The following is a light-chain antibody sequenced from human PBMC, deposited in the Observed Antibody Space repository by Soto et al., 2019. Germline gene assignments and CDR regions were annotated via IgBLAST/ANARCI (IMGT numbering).Light chain of an antibody. Sequence: ASQMTQSPSSLSASVGDRVTITCRASQGIRNDLGWYQQKPGKAPKLLMFGASSLQSGVPSRFSGSGSGTEFTLTISSLQPDDFATYYCQQYNTYSTFGQGTRLEIK. CDR2: GAS. J-gene: IGKJ5*01. CDR1: QGIRND. V-gene: IGKV1-6*01. CDR3: QQYNTYST.